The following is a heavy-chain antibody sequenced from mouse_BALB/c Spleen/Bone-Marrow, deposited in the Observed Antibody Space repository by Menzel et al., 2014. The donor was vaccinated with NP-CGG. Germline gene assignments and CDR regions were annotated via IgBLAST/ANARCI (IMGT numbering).Heavy chain of an antibody. Sequence: EVKLMESGGGLVQPGGSLKLSCAASGFDFSRFWMSWVRQAPGKGLEWIGEINPDSSTINYTPSLKDKFIISRVNAKNTLYLQKSKVRSEDTALYYCTGLHYYGYSAYWGQGTLVTVST. CDR2: INPDSSTI. D-gene: IGHD1-2*01. CDR3: TGLHYYGYSAY. J-gene: IGHJ3*01. V-gene: IGHV4-1*02. CDR1: GFDFSRFW.